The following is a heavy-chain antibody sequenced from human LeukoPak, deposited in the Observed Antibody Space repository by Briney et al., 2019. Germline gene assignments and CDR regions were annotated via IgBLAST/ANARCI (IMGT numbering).Heavy chain of an antibody. Sequence: ASVKVSCKASGGTFSGYAISWVRQAPGQGLEWMGRIIPIFGTANYAQKFQGRVTITTDESTSTAYMELSSLRSEDTAVYYCARELFSSSWYVRDFDYWGQGTLVTVSS. CDR1: GGTFSGYA. J-gene: IGHJ4*02. CDR3: ARELFSSSWYVRDFDY. CDR2: IIPIFGTA. D-gene: IGHD6-13*01. V-gene: IGHV1-69*05.